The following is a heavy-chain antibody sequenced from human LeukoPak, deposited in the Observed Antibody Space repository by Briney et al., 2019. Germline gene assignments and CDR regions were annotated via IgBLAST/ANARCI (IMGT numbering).Heavy chain of an antibody. CDR2: IYYSGST. Sequence: SETLSLTCTVSGGSISSSSYYWGWIRQPPGKGLEWIGSIYYSGSTYYNPSLKSRVAISVDTSKNQFSLKLSSVTAADTAVYYCARTSDYYDSSGYYYWGQGTLVTVSS. CDR3: ARTSDYYDSSGYYY. V-gene: IGHV4-39*01. CDR1: GGSISSSSYY. J-gene: IGHJ4*02. D-gene: IGHD3-22*01.